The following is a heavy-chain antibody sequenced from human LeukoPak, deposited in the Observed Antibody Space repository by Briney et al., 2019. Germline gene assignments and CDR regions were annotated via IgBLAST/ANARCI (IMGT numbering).Heavy chain of an antibody. CDR3: TKDQGYSSSEYFQH. J-gene: IGHJ1*01. CDR2: IRYDGSNK. CDR1: GFTFSSYG. D-gene: IGHD6-13*01. V-gene: IGHV3-30*02. Sequence: GGSLRLSCAASGFTFSSYGMHWVRQAPGKGLEWVAFIRYDGSNKYYGDSVKGRLTISRDNSKNTLYLQMNSLRAEDTAVYYCTKDQGYSSSEYFQHWGQGTVIIVSS.